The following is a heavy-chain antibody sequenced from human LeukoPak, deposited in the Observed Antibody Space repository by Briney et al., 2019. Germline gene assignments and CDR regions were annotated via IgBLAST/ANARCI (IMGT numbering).Heavy chain of an antibody. Sequence: SETLSLTCTVSGGSISSDYWSWIRQPAGKGLEWIGRINISGSTNYNPSLKSRVTMSVDTSKNQFSLKLSSVTAEDTAVYYCAREASPGGIVVVVAATNNPDYWGQGTLVTVSS. CDR3: AREASPGGIVVVVAATNNPDY. CDR1: GGSISSDY. CDR2: INISGST. V-gene: IGHV4-4*07. D-gene: IGHD2-15*01. J-gene: IGHJ4*02.